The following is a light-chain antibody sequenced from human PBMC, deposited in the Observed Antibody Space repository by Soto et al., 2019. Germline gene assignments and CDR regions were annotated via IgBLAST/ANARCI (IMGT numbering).Light chain of an antibody. CDR2: EVN. CDR3: SSFTSGTSRYV. Sequence: QSVLTQPASVSGSPGQSVTISCTGSRSDVGGFNYVSWYQQHPGKAPKLVIFEVNNRPSGISNRFFGSKSDNTASLTISGLQAGDEADYYCSSFTSGTSRYVFGTGTKLTVL. V-gene: IGLV2-14*01. J-gene: IGLJ1*01. CDR1: RSDVGGFNY.